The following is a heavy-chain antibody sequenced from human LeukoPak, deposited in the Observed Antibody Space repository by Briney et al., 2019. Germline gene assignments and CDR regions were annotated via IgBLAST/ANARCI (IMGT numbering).Heavy chain of an antibody. CDR1: GFTFDDYG. CDR2: INWNGGST. V-gene: IGHV3-20*04. CDR3: ARDPYYYDSSGYYEGGFDY. Sequence: GGSLRLSCAASGFTFDDYGMSWVRQAPGKGLEWVSGINWNGGSTGYADSVKGRFTISRDNAKNSLYLQMNILRAEDTALYYCARDPYYYDSSGYYEGGFDYWGQGTLVTVSS. J-gene: IGHJ4*02. D-gene: IGHD3-22*01.